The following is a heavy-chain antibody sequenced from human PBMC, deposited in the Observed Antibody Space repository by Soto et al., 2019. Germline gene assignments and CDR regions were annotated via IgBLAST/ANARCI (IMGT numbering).Heavy chain of an antibody. V-gene: IGHV5-51*01. Sequence: GESLKISCKGSGYRFSSYWIAWVRQTPGKGLEWMGIIYPGDSDTRYSPSFEGQVTMSADKSSSTAYLQWSSLKASDTAMYYCARQGSNGAYYYYGMDVWGQGTTVTVS. CDR1: GYRFSSYW. CDR3: ARQGSNGAYYYYGMDV. CDR2: IYPGDSDT. D-gene: IGHD3-16*01. J-gene: IGHJ6*02.